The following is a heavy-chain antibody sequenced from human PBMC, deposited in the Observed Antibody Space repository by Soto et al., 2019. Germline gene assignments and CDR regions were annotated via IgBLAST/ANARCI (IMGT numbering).Heavy chain of an antibody. V-gene: IGHV3-11*01. Sequence: QVQLVESGGGLVKPGGSLRLSCAASGFTFSDYYMSWIRQAPGKGLEWVSYISSSGSTIYYADSVKGRFTISRDNAKNSQYQPMNSLRAEDTAEYDCATRGSASGCRVYWGQGNLVTVSS. CDR3: ATRGSASGCRVY. D-gene: IGHD6-6*01. CDR1: GFTFSDYY. J-gene: IGHJ4*02. CDR2: ISSSGSTI.